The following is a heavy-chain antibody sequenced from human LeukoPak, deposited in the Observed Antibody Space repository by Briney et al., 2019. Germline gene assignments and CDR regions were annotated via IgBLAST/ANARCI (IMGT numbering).Heavy chain of an antibody. Sequence: TSETLSLTCAVSGGSIINSNWWSWVRQPPGKGLEWIGEIDHSGSTSYNPSLKSRVTMSVDRSQNQFSLRLSTVTAADTAVYYCVRDLSAAGPFDNWGQGTLVTVLS. CDR1: GGSIINSNW. J-gene: IGHJ4*02. CDR2: IDHSGST. V-gene: IGHV4-4*02. D-gene: IGHD6-13*01. CDR3: VRDLSAAGPFDN.